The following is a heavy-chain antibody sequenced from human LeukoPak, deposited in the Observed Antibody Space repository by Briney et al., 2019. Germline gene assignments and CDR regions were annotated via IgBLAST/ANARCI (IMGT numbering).Heavy chain of an antibody. CDR2: ISSSSSYI. Sequence: GGSLRLSCAPSGFTFSSYSMNWVRQAPGKGLEWVSSISSSSSYIYYADSVKGRFTISRDNAKNALYLQMNSLRAEDTAVYYCARASLYGSGSYYSDYWGQGTLVAVSS. D-gene: IGHD3-10*01. V-gene: IGHV3-21*01. J-gene: IGHJ4*02. CDR1: GFTFSSYS. CDR3: ARASLYGSGSYYSDY.